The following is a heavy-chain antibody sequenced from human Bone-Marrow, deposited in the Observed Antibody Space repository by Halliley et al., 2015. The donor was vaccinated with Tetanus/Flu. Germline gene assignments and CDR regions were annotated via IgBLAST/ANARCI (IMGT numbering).Heavy chain of an antibody. CDR1: GFTFSSSG. V-gene: IGHV3-30*18. CDR2: ISYDGMNK. Sequence: AVWGFTFSSSGMHWVRQAPGRGLEWVAEISYDGMNKYYPDSVKGRFTISRDKSKNTLYLQMNSLRPEDTAVYYCAKDPGRWGTSWYYFDYWGQGTLVTVSS. D-gene: IGHD1-26*01. CDR3: AKDPGRWGTSWYYFDY. J-gene: IGHJ4*02.